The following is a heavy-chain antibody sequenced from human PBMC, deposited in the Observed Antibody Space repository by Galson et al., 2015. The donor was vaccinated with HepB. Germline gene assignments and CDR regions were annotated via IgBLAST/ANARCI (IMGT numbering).Heavy chain of an antibody. J-gene: IGHJ4*02. D-gene: IGHD3-9*01. CDR2: IYYSGST. CDR1: GGSISSGDFS. CDR3: ARAQDFDILTRSSYYFDF. Sequence: LSLTCAVSGGSISSGDFSWSWIRQPPGKGLEWIGYIYYSGSTYYNPSLKSRVTISVDTSKNQFSLKLTSVTAADTAVYYCARAQDFDILTRSSYYFDFWGQGTLVTVSS. V-gene: IGHV4-30-4*07.